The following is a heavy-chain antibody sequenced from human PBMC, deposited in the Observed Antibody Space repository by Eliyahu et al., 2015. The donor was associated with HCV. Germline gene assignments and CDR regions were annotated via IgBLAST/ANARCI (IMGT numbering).Heavy chain of an antibody. J-gene: IGHJ4*02. CDR1: GFTXSSYS. V-gene: IGHV3-21*01. CDR2: ISSSSSYI. Sequence: EVQLVESGGGLVKPGGSLRLSCAASGFTXSSYSMNWVRQAPGKGLEWVSSISSSSSYIYYADSVKGRFTISRDNAKNSLYLQMNSLRAEDTALYYCASKSGSYYPLDYWGQGTLVTVSS. D-gene: IGHD1-26*01. CDR3: ASKSGSYYPLDY.